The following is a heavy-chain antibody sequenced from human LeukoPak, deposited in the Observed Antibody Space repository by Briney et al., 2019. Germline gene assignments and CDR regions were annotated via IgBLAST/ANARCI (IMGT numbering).Heavy chain of an antibody. CDR2: IYYSGST. CDR1: GGSISSSSYY. Sequence: PSETLSLTCTVSGGSISSSSYYWGWLRQPPGTGLEWVGSIYYSGSTYYNPSLKSRVTISVNTSKNQFSLKLSSVTAADTAVYYCARVTMVRGVIIYPYYYYMDVWGKGTTVTVSS. D-gene: IGHD3-10*01. CDR3: ARVTMVRGVIIYPYYYYMDV. V-gene: IGHV4-39*07. J-gene: IGHJ6*03.